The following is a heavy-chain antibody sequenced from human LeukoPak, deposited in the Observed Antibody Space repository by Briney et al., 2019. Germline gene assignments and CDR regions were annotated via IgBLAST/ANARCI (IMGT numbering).Heavy chain of an antibody. V-gene: IGHV3-23*01. J-gene: IGHJ6*02. CDR3: AKVGLGSYYYYGMGV. CDR1: GFTFSSYA. Sequence: GGSLRLSCAASGFTFSSYAMSWVRQAPGKGLEWVSAISGSGGSTYYADSVKGRFTISRDNSKNTLYLQMNSLRAEDTAVYYCAKVGLGSYYYYGMGVWGQGTTVTVSS. CDR2: ISGSGGST. D-gene: IGHD2-15*01.